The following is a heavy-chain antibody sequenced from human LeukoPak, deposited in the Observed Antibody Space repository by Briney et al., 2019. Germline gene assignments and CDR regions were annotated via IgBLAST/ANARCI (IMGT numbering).Heavy chain of an antibody. J-gene: IGHJ4*02. CDR2: IYHSGST. D-gene: IGHD5-24*01. CDR3: ARGRDGYSIFDY. CDR1: GGSISSYY. Sequence: SETLSLTCTVSGGSISSYYWSWIRQPPGKGLEWIGYIYHSGSTKYNPSLKSRVTISVDTSKNQFSLKLTSVTAADTAVYYCARGRDGYSIFDYWGQGTLVTGSS. V-gene: IGHV4-59*08.